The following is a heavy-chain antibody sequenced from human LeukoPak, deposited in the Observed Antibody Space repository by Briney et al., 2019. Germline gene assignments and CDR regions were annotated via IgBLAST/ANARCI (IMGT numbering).Heavy chain of an antibody. D-gene: IGHD3-9*01. CDR1: GYSFTSHH. CDR3: ASGLLAYYDILAGYHYFDY. V-gene: IGHV1-46*01. Sequence: GSVKVSCKASGYSFTSHHMHWVRPAPGQGLEWLGLIYLSGSSTLFAQKFQGRLTMTRDMSTREDNMEPSSLRDEETAVYLCASGLLAYYDILAGYHYFDYWGQGTLVTVSS. J-gene: IGHJ4*02. CDR2: IYLSGSST.